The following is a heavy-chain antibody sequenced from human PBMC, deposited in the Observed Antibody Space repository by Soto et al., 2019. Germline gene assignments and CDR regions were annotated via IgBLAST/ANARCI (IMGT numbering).Heavy chain of an antibody. Sequence: SETLSLTCTVSGGSISSGNFFWGWIRQPPGKGLEWIGEINHSGSTNYNPSLKSRVTISVDTSKNQFSLKLSSVTAADTAVYYCARLSSYGYGYWGQGTLVTVSS. CDR1: GGSISSGNFF. CDR2: INHSGST. CDR3: ARLSSYGYGY. D-gene: IGHD5-18*01. V-gene: IGHV4-39*07. J-gene: IGHJ4*02.